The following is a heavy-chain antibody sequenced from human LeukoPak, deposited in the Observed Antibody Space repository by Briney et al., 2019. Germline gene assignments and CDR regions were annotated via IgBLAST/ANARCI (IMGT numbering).Heavy chain of an antibody. J-gene: IGHJ3*02. D-gene: IGHD3-22*01. Sequence: ASVKVSCKASGYTFTSYGISWERQAPGQGLEWMGWISAYNGNTNYAQKLQGRVTMTTDTSTSTAYMELRSLRSDDTAVYYCARVFTMIVVVDAFDIWGQGTMVTVSS. CDR3: ARVFTMIVVVDAFDI. CDR1: GYTFTSYG. V-gene: IGHV1-18*01. CDR2: ISAYNGNT.